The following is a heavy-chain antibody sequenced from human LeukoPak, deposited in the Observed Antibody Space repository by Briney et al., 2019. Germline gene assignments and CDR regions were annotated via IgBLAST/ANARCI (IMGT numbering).Heavy chain of an antibody. CDR1: GGSISSSNY. J-gene: IGHJ3*02. CDR2: INHSGST. V-gene: IGHV4-4*02. Sequence: SETLSLTCAVSGGSISSSNYWSWIRQPPGKGLEWIGEINHSGSTYYNPSLKSRVTISVDTSKNQFSLKLSSVTAADTAVYYCAREGRYSAAGTPGAFDIWGQGTMVTVSS. CDR3: AREGRYSAAGTPGAFDI. D-gene: IGHD6-13*01.